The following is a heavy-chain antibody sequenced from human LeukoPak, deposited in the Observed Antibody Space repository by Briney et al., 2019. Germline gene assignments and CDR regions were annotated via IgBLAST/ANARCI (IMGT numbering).Heavy chain of an antibody. J-gene: IGHJ4*02. Sequence: GGSLRLSCAASGFTFSSYAMHWVRQAPGKGLEWVAVISYDGSNKYYADSVKGRFTISRDNSKNTLCLQMNSLRAEDTAVYYCARVSPYFDWLGTLDYWGQGTLVTVSS. D-gene: IGHD3-9*01. CDR1: GFTFSSYA. V-gene: IGHV3-30-3*01. CDR2: ISYDGSNK. CDR3: ARVSPYFDWLGTLDY.